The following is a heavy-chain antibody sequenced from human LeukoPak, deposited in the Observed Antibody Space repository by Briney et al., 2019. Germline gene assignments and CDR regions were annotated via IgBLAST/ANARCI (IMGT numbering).Heavy chain of an antibody. D-gene: IGHD3-3*01. CDR3: ARESPSGYYGYFDY. CDR2: ISYDGSNK. Sequence: GGSLRLSCAASGFTFSSYAMHWVRQAPGKGLEWVAVISYDGSNKYYADSVKGRFTISRDNSKNTLYLQMNSLRAEDTAVYYCARESPSGYYGYFDYWGQGTLVTVSS. CDR1: GFTFSSYA. V-gene: IGHV3-30-3*01. J-gene: IGHJ4*02.